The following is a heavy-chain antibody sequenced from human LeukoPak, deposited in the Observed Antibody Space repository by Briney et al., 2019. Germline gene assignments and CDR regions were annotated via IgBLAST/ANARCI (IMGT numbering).Heavy chain of an antibody. D-gene: IGHD6-13*01. CDR3: ARGAEEQLVPFDY. CDR2: IYTSGST. J-gene: IGHJ4*02. V-gene: IGHV4-61*02. Sequence: SQTLSLTCTVSGGSISSGSYYWSWIRQPAGKGLEWIGRIYTSGSTNYNPSLKSRVTISVDTSKNQFSLKLSSVTAADTAVYYCARGAEEQLVPFDYWGQGTLVTVSS. CDR1: GGSISSGSYY.